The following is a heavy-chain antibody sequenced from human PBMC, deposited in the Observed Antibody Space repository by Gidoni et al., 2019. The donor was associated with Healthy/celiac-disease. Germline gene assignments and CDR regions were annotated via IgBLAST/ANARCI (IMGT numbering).Heavy chain of an antibody. CDR1: GFTFGDYA. J-gene: IGHJ4*02. V-gene: IGHV3-49*04. CDR3: TAAGYNWNSYSPW. Sequence: EVQLVESGGGLVQPGRSLRLSCTASGFTFGDYAMSWVRQAPGKGLEWVGFIRSKAYGGTTEYAASVKGRFTISRDDSKSIAYLQMNSLKTEDTAVYYCTAAGYNWNSYSPWWGQGTLVTVSS. D-gene: IGHD1-7*01. CDR2: IRSKAYGGTT.